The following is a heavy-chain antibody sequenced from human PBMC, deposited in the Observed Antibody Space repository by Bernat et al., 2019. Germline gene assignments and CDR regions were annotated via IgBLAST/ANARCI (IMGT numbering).Heavy chain of an antibody. Sequence: QVQLQQWGAGLLKPSETLCLACTVSGASISSSGYYWGWIRQPPGKGLEWIGSIYYSGSTHYIPSLKSRVTIYADKSKNQLSLRLSAVTAADTAIYYRSSKLGPDHWYLDLWGRGTLVTVSS. D-gene: IGHD7-27*01. CDR3: SSKLGPDHWYLDL. CDR1: GASISSSGYY. V-gene: IGHV4-39*01. J-gene: IGHJ2*01. CDR2: IYYSGST.